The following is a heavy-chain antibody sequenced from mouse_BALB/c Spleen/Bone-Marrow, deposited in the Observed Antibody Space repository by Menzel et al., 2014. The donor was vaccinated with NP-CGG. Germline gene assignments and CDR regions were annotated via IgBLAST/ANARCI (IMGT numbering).Heavy chain of an antibody. J-gene: IGHJ3*01. CDR1: GFTFSNYA. D-gene: IGHD2-3*01. V-gene: IGHV5-9-4*01. CDR3: ARDVGGYFSWFAY. Sequence: VQLKDSGGGLVKPGGSLKLSCAASGFTFSNYAMSWVRQSPEKRLEWVAEISSGGSYTYYPDTVTGRFTISRDNAKKTLYLEMSSLRSEDTAMYYCARDVGGYFSWFAYWGQGTLVTVSA. CDR2: ISSGGSYT.